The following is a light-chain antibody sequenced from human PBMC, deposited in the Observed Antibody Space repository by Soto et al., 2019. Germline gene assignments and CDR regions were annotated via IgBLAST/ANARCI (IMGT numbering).Light chain of an antibody. Sequence: EIVLTQSPGTLSLSPGERATLSCRASQSVSSSYLAWYQQKPGQAPRLLIYGASSRPTAIPDRFSGSGSGTDFTLTISRLEPEEFAGYYCQQYGSSLYTFGQGTKLEIK. CDR3: QQYGSSLYT. J-gene: IGKJ2*01. V-gene: IGKV3-20*01. CDR2: GAS. CDR1: QSVSSSY.